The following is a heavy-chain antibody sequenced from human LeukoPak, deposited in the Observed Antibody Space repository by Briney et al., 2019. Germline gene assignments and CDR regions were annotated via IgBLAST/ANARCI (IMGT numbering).Heavy chain of an antibody. D-gene: IGHD3-22*01. CDR1: GFTFSSYA. CDR3: ARDYYDSSGYY. CDR2: ISSSSSYI. J-gene: IGHJ4*02. Sequence: GGSLRLSCAASGFTFSSYAMSWVRQAPGKGLEWVSSISSSSSYIYYADSVKGRLTISRDNAKNSLYLQMNSLRAEDTAVYYCARDYYDSSGYYWGQGTLVTVSS. V-gene: IGHV3-21*01.